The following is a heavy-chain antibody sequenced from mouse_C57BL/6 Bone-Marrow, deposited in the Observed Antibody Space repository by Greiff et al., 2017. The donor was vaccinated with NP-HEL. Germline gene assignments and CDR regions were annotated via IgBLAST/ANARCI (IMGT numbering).Heavy chain of an antibody. J-gene: IGHJ3*01. CDR2: IDPETGGT. CDR1: GYTFTDYE. D-gene: IGHD1-1*02. CDR3: TRFRWGFAY. V-gene: IGHV1-15*01. Sequence: QVHVKQSGAELVRPGASVTLSCKASGYTFTDYEMHWVKQTPVHGLEWIGAIDPETGGTAYNQKFKGKAILTADKSSSTAYMELRSLTSEDSAVYYCTRFRWGFAYWGQGTLVTVSA.